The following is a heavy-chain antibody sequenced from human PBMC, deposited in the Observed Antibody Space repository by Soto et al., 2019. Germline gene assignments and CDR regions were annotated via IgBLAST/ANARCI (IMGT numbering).Heavy chain of an antibody. D-gene: IGHD2-21*01. CDR3: ARLMHYSHSGGSSHSGFDM. Sequence: QVQLEQSGAEVKKPGASVKVSCEASGYTFTDYFIHWVRQAPGQGLEWIGWINPYSGGADLSQKFQGRVTMTRDTSISTAYMEVSSLRSDDTAVFYCARLMHYSHSGGSSHSGFDMWGQGTLVTVSS. CDR2: INPYSGGA. CDR1: GYTFTDYF. J-gene: IGHJ3*02. V-gene: IGHV1-2*02.